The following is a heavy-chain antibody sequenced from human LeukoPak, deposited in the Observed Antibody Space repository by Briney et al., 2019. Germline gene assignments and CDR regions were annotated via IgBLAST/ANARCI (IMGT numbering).Heavy chain of an antibody. CDR2: INSDGSST. J-gene: IGHJ4*02. CDR1: GYPFSGSD. D-gene: IGHD6-25*01. CDR3: ARAARYFDY. Sequence: PGGSLRLSCAASGYPFSGSDIHWVRQAPGKGLVWVSRINSDGSSTSYADSVKGRFTISRDNAKNTLYLQMNSLRAEDTAVYYCARAARYFDYWGQGTLVTVSS. V-gene: IGHV3-74*01.